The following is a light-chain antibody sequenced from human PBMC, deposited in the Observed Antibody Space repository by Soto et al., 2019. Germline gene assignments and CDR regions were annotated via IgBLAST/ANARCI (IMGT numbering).Light chain of an antibody. CDR2: GNN. CDR1: GSNIGAGYD. V-gene: IGLV1-40*01. CDR3: QSYDSSLGGSKV. Sequence: QSVLTQPPSVSGAPGQRVTISCTGSGSNIGAGYDVHWYLQLPRTAPKLLIYGNNNRPSGVPDRFSGSKSGTSASLAITGLQAEDEADYYCQSYDSSLGGSKVFGGGTKLTV. J-gene: IGLJ2*01.